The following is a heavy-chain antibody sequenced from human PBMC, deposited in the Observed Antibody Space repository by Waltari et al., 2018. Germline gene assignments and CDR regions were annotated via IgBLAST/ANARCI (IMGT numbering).Heavy chain of an antibody. J-gene: IGHJ4*02. Sequence: QVQLQQWGAGLLKPSETLSLTCAVYGGSFSGYYWSWIRQPPGKGLEWIGEINHSGSTNYNPSLKSRVTISVDTSKNQFSLKLSSVTAADTAVYYCARFPSSVTSFDYWGQGTLVTVSS. D-gene: IGHD4-17*01. V-gene: IGHV4-34*01. CDR2: INHSGST. CDR3: ARFPSSVTSFDY. CDR1: GGSFSGYY.